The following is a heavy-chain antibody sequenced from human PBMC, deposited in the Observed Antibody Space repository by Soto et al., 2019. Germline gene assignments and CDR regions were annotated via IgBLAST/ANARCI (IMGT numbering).Heavy chain of an antibody. Sequence: SMKVSCKASGGTFSSYAISWVRQAPGQGLEWMGGIIPIFGTANYAQKFQGRVTITADESTSTAYMELSSLRSEDTAVYYCARVRYYDSTGPNHGYYYGMDVWGQGTTVTVSS. V-gene: IGHV1-69*13. J-gene: IGHJ6*02. CDR2: IIPIFGTA. CDR1: GGTFSSYA. CDR3: ARVRYYDSTGPNHGYYYGMDV. D-gene: IGHD3-22*01.